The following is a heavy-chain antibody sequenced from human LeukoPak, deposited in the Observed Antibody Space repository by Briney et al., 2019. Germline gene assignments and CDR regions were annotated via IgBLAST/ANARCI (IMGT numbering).Heavy chain of an antibody. D-gene: IGHD6-13*01. CDR3: ARGGVRTAASSLGY. Sequence: GASVKVSCKASGYTFSDYYLHWVRQAPGQGLEWMGWINPNSGGTNFAQKFRGRVTMTRDTSITTAYMELTRLKSDDTAVYCCARGGVRTAASSLGYWGQGTLVTVSS. CDR1: GYTFSDYY. V-gene: IGHV1-2*02. CDR2: INPNSGGT. J-gene: IGHJ4*01.